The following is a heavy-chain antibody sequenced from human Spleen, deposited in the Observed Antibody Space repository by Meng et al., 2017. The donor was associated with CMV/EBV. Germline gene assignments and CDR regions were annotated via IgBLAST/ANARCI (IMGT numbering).Heavy chain of an antibody. V-gene: IGHV3-21*01. J-gene: IGHJ6*02. CDR2: ITSGSGSI. CDR3: AREKECSSTSCQFDLYYYYGMDV. CDR1: GFTFSSYE. D-gene: IGHD2-2*01. Sequence: GESLKISCAASGFTFSSYEMNWVRQAPGKGLEWVSSITSGSGSIYYADSVNGRFTVSRDNARNSLYLQMNTLRAEDTAVYYCAREKECSSTSCQFDLYYYYGMDVWGQGTTVTVSS.